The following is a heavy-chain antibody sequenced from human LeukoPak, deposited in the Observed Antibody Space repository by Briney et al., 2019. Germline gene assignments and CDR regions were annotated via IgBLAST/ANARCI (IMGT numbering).Heavy chain of an antibody. Sequence: GASVKVSCKASGYTFTSYDINWVRQATGQGLEWMGWMNPNSGNTGYAQKFQGRVTMTRNTSISTAYMELSSLRSEDTAVYYCARGRLRFGELDIDYWGQGTLVTVSS. V-gene: IGHV1-8*01. CDR2: MNPNSGNT. J-gene: IGHJ4*02. CDR1: GYTFTSYD. D-gene: IGHD3-10*01. CDR3: ARGRLRFGELDIDY.